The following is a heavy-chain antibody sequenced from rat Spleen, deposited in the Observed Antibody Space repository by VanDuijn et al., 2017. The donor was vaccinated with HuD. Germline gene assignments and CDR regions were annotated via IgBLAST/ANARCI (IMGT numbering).Heavy chain of an antibody. CDR3: ARDRILRSTGFDH. J-gene: IGHJ2*01. CDR1: GFTFSDYN. CDR2: IIYDGSRT. V-gene: IGHV5S10*01. D-gene: IGHD1-6*01. Sequence: EVQLVESGGGLVQPGRSLNLSCAASGFTFSDYNMAWVRQAPKKGLEWVATIIYDGSRTYYRDSVKGRFTISRDNAKSTLYLQRDSRRSEDTATYYGARDRILRSTGFDHWGQGVMVTVSS.